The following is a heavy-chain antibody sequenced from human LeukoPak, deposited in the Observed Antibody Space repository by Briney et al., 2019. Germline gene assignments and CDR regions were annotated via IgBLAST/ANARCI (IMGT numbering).Heavy chain of an antibody. D-gene: IGHD2-15*01. Sequence: SETLSLTCAVYGGSFSGYYWSWIRQPPGKGLEWIGEINHSGSTNYNPSLKSRVTISVDTSKNQVSLELSSVTAADTAVYYCARRGYCSGSSCYWDYWGQGTLVTVSS. CDR3: ARRGYCSGSSCYWDY. CDR1: GGSFSGYY. CDR2: INHSGST. V-gene: IGHV4-34*01. J-gene: IGHJ4*02.